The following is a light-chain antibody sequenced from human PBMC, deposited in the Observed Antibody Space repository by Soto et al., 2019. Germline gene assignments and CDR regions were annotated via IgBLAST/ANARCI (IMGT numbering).Light chain of an antibody. CDR3: QSYDSSLSGYV. CDR2: GNS. CDR1: SSNIGAGYD. Sequence: QSALTQPPSVSWAPGQRVSISCTASSSNIGAGYDAHCYQHLPGTALNLLIFGNSNRPSGVPGRCAGSKSGTSASLAITGLQAEDEADYYGQSYDSSLSGYVFGSGTKVTV. J-gene: IGLJ1*01. V-gene: IGLV1-40*01.